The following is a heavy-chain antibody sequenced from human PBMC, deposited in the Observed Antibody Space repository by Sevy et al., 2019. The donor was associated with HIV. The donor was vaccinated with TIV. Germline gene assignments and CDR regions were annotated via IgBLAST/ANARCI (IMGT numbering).Heavy chain of an antibody. Sequence: GGSLRLSCAASGFTFSSYSMNWVRQAPGKGLEWVSYISSSSSTIYYADSVKGRFTISRDNAKNSLYLQMNSLRAEDTAVYYCARDVRYCSSTSCYIRAYYFDYWGQGTLVTVSS. CDR1: GFTFSSYS. CDR2: ISSSSSTI. V-gene: IGHV3-48*01. J-gene: IGHJ4*02. D-gene: IGHD2-2*02. CDR3: ARDVRYCSSTSCYIRAYYFDY.